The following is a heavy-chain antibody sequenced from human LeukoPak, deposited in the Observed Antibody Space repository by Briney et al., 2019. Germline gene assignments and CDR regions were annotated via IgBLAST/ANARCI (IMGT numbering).Heavy chain of an antibody. D-gene: IGHD3-10*01. Sequence: SETLSLTCTVSGGSISSRSYYWGWIRQPPGKGLEWIGSIYYSGSTYYNPSLKSRVTISVDTSKNQFSLKLSSVTAADTAVYYCARGTGLLWFGESSPGYWGQGTLVTVSS. CDR3: ARGTGLLWFGESSPGY. CDR2: IYYSGST. V-gene: IGHV4-39*07. CDR1: GGSISSRSYY. J-gene: IGHJ4*02.